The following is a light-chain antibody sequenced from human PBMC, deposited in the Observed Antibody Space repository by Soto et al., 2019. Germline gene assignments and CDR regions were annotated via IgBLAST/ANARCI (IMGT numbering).Light chain of an antibody. CDR2: KAS. Sequence: DIQMTRSPSTLSASIGDRVTITCRASQTSGSWLAWYQQKPGKAPKLLIYKASTLAPGVPSRFTGSGSGTEFTLSITSLQPDDFATYYCHQYTTYSPWTFGQGTKVDIK. J-gene: IGKJ1*01. CDR1: QTSGSW. V-gene: IGKV1-5*03. CDR3: HQYTTYSPWT.